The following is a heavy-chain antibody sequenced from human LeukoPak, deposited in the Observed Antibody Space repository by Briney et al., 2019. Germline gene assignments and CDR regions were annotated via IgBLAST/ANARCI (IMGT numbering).Heavy chain of an antibody. J-gene: IGHJ4*02. V-gene: IGHV3-23*01. CDR3: AKSYNGYESKPDY. CDR2: ISNSGGRT. D-gene: IGHD5-12*01. Sequence: GGSLRLSCAASGFTFSSYAMSWVRQAPGKGLEWVSSISNSGGRTFYTDSVKGRFTISRDDSKITLYLQMNSLRAEDTAVYYCAKSYNGYESKPDYWGQGTLVTVSS. CDR1: GFTFSSYA.